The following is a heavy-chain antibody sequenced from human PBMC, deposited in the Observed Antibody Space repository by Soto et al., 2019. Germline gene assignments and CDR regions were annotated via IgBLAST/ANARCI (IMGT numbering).Heavy chain of an antibody. CDR1: GYSFNTYG. V-gene: IGHV1-18*01. J-gene: IGHJ5*02. Sequence: XSVKVASKPSGYSFNTYGINWVRQAPGQGLELMGWISAYDGKTTYAEKFQGRVTLTTDTSTSTAYMELRSLRSDDTAIYYCARDTHEFWTSYWFDPWGQGTPVTVSS. CDR2: ISAYDGKT. CDR3: ARDTHEFWTSYWFDP. D-gene: IGHD3-3*01.